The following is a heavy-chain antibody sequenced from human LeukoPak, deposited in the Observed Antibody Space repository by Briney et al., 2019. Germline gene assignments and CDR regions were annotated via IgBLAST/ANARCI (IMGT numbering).Heavy chain of an antibody. Sequence: SETLSLTCAVYGESFSDYYWTWIRQPPGKGLEWIGEINHSGSTNYNPSLKSRVTISLDTSKNQFSLKLSSVTAADTAVYYCARQAYYYYYMDVWGKGTTVTVSS. CDR1: GESFSDYY. V-gene: IGHV4-34*01. J-gene: IGHJ6*03. CDR2: INHSGST. CDR3: ARQAYYYYYMDV.